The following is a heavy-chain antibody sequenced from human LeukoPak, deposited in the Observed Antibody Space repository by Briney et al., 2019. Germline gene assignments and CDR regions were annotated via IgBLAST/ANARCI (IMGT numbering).Heavy chain of an antibody. CDR1: GFTFSSYS. J-gene: IGHJ4*02. V-gene: IGHV3-48*01. D-gene: IGHD5-12*01. CDR2: ISSSSSTI. Sequence: HPGGSLRLSCAASGFTFSSYSMNWVRQAPGKGLEWVSYISSSSSTIYYADSVKGRFTISRDNAKNSLYLQMNSLRAEDTAVYYCARLLYSGYDPLEYYFDYWGQGTLVTVSS. CDR3: ARLLYSGYDPLEYYFDY.